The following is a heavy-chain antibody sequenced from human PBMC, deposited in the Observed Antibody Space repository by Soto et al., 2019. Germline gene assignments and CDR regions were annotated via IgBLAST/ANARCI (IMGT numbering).Heavy chain of an antibody. D-gene: IGHD6-19*01. Sequence: SETLSLTCTVSGDSISSDYYHWTWIRQSPGKGLEWIGYIHHSGSILYNPSLKSRVTISVDTSKSHFSLHLTSLIAAVTAVYYCARGRHWLDYWGQGTLVTVSS. CDR3: ARGRHWLDY. V-gene: IGHV4-30-4*02. CDR1: GDSISSDYYH. CDR2: IHHSGSI. J-gene: IGHJ4*02.